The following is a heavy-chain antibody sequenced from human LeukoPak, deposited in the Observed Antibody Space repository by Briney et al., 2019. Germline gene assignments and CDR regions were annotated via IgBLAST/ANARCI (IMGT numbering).Heavy chain of an antibody. J-gene: IGHJ4*02. Sequence: WINPNSGGTNYAQKFQGRVTMTRDTSISTAYMELSRLRSDDTAVYYCARGGMGIAAAGINYWGQGTLVTVSS. CDR3: ARGGMGIAAAGINY. CDR2: INPNSGGT. D-gene: IGHD6-13*01. V-gene: IGHV1-2*02.